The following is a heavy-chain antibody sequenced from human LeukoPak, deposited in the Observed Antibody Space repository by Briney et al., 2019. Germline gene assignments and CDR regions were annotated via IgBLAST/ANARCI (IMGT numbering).Heavy chain of an antibody. CDR2: IYHSGST. CDR3: AGGLVGTAMVPLH. V-gene: IGHV4-4*02. Sequence: SETLSLTCAVSGGSIGASNWWSWFRQSPGKGLEWIGEIYHSGSTNSNPSLKSRVTISEDKSKRQFYLKLTSVTAADTAVYFCAGGLVGTAMVPLHWGQGTLVTVSS. J-gene: IGHJ4*02. D-gene: IGHD5-18*01. CDR1: GGSIGASNW.